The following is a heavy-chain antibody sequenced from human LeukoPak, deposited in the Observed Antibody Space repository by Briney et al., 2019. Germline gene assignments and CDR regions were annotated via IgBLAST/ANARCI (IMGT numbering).Heavy chain of an antibody. CDR1: GGSISSSNW. Sequence: SGTLSLTCAVSGGSISSSNWWSWVRQPPGKGLEWIGEIYHSGSTNYNPSLKSRVTISVDKSKNQFSLKLSSVTAADTAVYYCARGGGKSTDYYYYYMDVWGKGTTVTVSS. CDR3: ARGGGKSTDYYYYYMDV. CDR2: IYHSGST. V-gene: IGHV4-4*02. D-gene: IGHD4-23*01. J-gene: IGHJ6*03.